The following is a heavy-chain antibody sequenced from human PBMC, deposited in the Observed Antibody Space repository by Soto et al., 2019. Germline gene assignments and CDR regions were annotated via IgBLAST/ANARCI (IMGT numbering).Heavy chain of an antibody. D-gene: IGHD3-3*01. V-gene: IGHV4-4*02. CDR2: IYHSGST. J-gene: IGHJ4*02. CDR3: AGGITIFGVVIMRRFDY. Sequence: SETLSLTCAVSSGSISSSNWWSWVRQPPGKGLEWIGEIYHSGSTNYNPSLKSRVTISVDKSKNQSSLKLSSVTAADTAVYYCAGGITIFGVVIMRRFDYWGQGTLVTVSS. CDR1: SGSISSSNW.